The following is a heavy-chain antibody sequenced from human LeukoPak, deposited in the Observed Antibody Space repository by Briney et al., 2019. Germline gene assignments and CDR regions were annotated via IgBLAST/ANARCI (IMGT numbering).Heavy chain of an antibody. D-gene: IGHD1-26*01. CDR1: GYTYTSYY. J-gene: IGHJ6*03. V-gene: IGHV1-46*01. CDR2: INPSGGST. CDR3: ARVPGGYYYMDV. Sequence: GASVKVSCKASGYTYTSYYMYWVRQAPGQGLAWMAIINPSGGSTSYAQKLQGRVTLTRDTSTSTVYMELNSLRSEDTAVYYCARVPGGYYYMDVWGKGTTVTVSS.